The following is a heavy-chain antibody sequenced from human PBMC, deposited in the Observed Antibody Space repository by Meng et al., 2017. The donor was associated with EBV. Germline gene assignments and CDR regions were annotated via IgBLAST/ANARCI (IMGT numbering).Heavy chain of an antibody. CDR2: IIPAGGNT. CDR3: VRELVGGTFDY. V-gene: IGHV1-46*02. D-gene: IGHD1/OR15-1a*01. CDR1: GYTFKSYY. Sequence: QVQLVQSGAEVKKPGASVKVSFKASGYTFKSYYLHWVRQAPGQGLEWMGIIIPAGGNTNYAQKFRGRFTMTRDTSTSTVYMDLSILTSEDTAVYYCVRELVGGTFDYWGQGTLVTVSS. J-gene: IGHJ4*02.